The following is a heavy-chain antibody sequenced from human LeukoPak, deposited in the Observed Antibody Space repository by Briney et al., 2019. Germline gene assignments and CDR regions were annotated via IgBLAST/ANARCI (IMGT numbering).Heavy chain of an antibody. CDR3: ARDKGGGYGGYFDY. D-gene: IGHD4-23*01. Sequence: ASVKVSCKASVGTFSSYAISWVRQAPGQGLEWMGGIIPIFGTANYAQKFQGRVTITTDESTSTAYMELSSLRSEDTAVYYCARDKGGGYGGYFDYWGQGTLVTVSS. CDR1: VGTFSSYA. CDR2: IIPIFGTA. J-gene: IGHJ4*02. V-gene: IGHV1-69*05.